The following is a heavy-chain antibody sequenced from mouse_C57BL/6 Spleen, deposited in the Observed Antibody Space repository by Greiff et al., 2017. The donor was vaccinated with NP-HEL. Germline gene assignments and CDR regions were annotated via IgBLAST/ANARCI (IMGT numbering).Heavy chain of an antibody. CDR2: ISSGGDYI. Sequence: EVQGVESGAGLVKPGGSLKLSCAASGFTFSSYAMSWVRQTPEKRLEWVAYISSGGDYIYYADTVKGRFTISRDNARNTLYLQMSSLKSEDTAMYYCTRENGSSYYFDYWGQGTTLTVSS. D-gene: IGHD1-1*01. CDR1: GFTFSSYA. J-gene: IGHJ2*01. CDR3: TRENGSSYYFDY. V-gene: IGHV5-9-1*02.